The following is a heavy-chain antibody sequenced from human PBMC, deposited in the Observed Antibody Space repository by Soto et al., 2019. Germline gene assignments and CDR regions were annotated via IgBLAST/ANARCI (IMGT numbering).Heavy chain of an antibody. Sequence: PSETLSLTCTVSGGSISSYYWSWIRQPPGKGLEWIGYIYYSGSTNYNPSLKSRVTISVDTSKNQFSLKLSSVTAADTAVYYCGKKRNIVVVVAPDPQRREQTGFDPGAKETLLTVSS. CDR2: IYYSGST. J-gene: IGHJ5*01. CDR1: GGSISSYY. V-gene: IGHV4-59*08. CDR3: GKKRNIVVVVAPDPQRREQTGFDP. D-gene: IGHD2-15*01.